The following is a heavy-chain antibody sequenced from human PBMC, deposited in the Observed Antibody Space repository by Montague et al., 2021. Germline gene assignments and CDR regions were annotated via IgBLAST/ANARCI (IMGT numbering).Heavy chain of an antibody. Sequence: LSLSCEASGFTVTSYAMHWVRQAPGKGLEWVALIWFDGSNIKYADSVKGRFTISRDTPKNTLSLEMDSLTADDTAVYYCVRGRPSWLDRGFDLWGQGTLVTVSS. V-gene: IGHV3-33*01. CDR3: VRGRPSWLDRGFDL. CDR2: IWFDGSNI. J-gene: IGHJ4*02. D-gene: IGHD6-19*01. CDR1: GFTVTSYA.